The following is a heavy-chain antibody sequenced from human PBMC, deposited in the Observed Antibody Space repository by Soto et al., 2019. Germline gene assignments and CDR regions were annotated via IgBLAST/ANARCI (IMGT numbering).Heavy chain of an antibody. Sequence: GGSLRLSCTASGFTFGDYAMSWFRQAPGKGLEWVGFIRSKAYGGTTEYAASVKGRFTISRDDSKSIAYLQMNSLKTEDTAVYYCTRDPSSSWFPPFDYWGQGTLVTVSS. CDR2: IRSKAYGGTT. CDR1: GFTFGDYA. D-gene: IGHD6-13*01. V-gene: IGHV3-49*03. CDR3: TRDPSSSWFPPFDY. J-gene: IGHJ4*02.